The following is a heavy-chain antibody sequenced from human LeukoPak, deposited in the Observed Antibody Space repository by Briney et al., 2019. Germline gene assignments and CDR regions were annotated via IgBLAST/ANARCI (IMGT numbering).Heavy chain of an antibody. CDR2: INPNSGGT. CDR3: AREVAYCGGDCYSDY. D-gene: IGHD2-21*02. Sequence: ASVKVSCKASGYTFTGYYMHWVRQAPGQGLEWMGWINPNSGGTNYAQKFQGRVTMTRDTSISTAYMELSRLRSDDTAVYYCAREVAYCGGDCYSDYWRQGTLVTVSS. CDR1: GYTFTGYY. V-gene: IGHV1-2*02. J-gene: IGHJ4*02.